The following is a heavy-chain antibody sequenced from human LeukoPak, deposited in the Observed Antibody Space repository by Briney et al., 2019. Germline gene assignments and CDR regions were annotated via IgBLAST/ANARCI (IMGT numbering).Heavy chain of an antibody. V-gene: IGHV3-21*01. Sequence: GGSLRLSCAASGFTFSSYSMNWVRQAPGKGLEWVSSISSSSSYIYYADSVKGRFTISRDNAKNSLYLQMNSLRAEDTAVYYCARDHSGYSDYGDAFDIWGQGTMVTVSS. CDR3: ARDHSGYSDYGDAFDI. CDR1: GFTFSSYS. CDR2: ISSSSSYI. D-gene: IGHD5-12*01. J-gene: IGHJ3*02.